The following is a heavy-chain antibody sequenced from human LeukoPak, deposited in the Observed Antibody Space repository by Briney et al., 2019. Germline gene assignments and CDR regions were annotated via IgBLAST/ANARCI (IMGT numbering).Heavy chain of an antibody. CDR2: INPNSGGT. D-gene: IGHD3-3*01. V-gene: IGHV1-2*02. J-gene: IGHJ4*02. CDR1: GYTFTGYY. CDR3: ARRVIFGVVPTGY. Sequence: ASVKVSCKASGYTFTGYYMHWVRQAPGQGLEWMGWINPNSGGTNYAQKFQGRVTMTRDTSISTAYMELSRLRSDDTAVYYCARRVIFGVVPTGYWGQGTLVTVSS.